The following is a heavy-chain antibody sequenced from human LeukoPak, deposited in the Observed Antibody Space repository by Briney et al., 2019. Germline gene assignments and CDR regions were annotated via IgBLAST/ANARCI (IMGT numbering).Heavy chain of an antibody. V-gene: IGHV4-39*07. D-gene: IGHD2-21*02. J-gene: IGHJ4*01. CDR3: ARSMVTTDRNFDH. Sequence: SETLSLTCTVSGGSITSSPYHWAWIRQPPGRGPEWIGTVSHSGATQYNPSLTSRVTVSLDTSKNQFSLSLNSVTAADTAVFYCARSMVTTDRNFDHWGQGTLVTVSS. CDR2: VSHSGAT. CDR1: GGSITSSPYH.